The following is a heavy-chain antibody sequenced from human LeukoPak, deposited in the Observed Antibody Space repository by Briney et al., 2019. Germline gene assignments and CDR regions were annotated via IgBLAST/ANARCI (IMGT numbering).Heavy chain of an antibody. CDR3: ARDGPDIVATMGTFDY. J-gene: IGHJ4*02. CDR2: ISFDGTNT. CDR1: GFTFSSYA. D-gene: IGHD5-12*01. Sequence: PGGSLRLSCAASGFTFSSYAMHWVRQAPGKGLEWVAVISFDGTNTYFADSVKGRFTISRDNSKNTLTLQLNSLRAEDTAVYYCARDGPDIVATMGTFDYWGQGTLVTVSS. V-gene: IGHV3-30-3*01.